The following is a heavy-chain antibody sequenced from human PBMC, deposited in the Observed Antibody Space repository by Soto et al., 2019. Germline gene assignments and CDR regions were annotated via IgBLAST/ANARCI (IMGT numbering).Heavy chain of an antibody. Sequence: QVQLVQSGAELKEPGASVKVSCTASEYTFANHDINWVRQAPGPGLEWRGWMNPNSGNSGFAQKFQDRVTMTRDTARETASTELRTLRAQDTAVYYWARGWGRWPHETPGDYWGQGTLATVS. D-gene: IGHD3-16*01. CDR1: EYTFANHD. CDR2: MNPNSGNS. J-gene: IGHJ4*02. V-gene: IGHV1-8*01. CDR3: ARGWGRWPHETPGDY.